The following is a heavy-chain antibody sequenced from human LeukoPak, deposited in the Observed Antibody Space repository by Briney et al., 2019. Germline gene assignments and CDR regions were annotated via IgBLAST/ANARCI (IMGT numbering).Heavy chain of an antibody. CDR1: AGSISSYY. D-gene: IGHD3-10*01. J-gene: IGHJ4*02. CDR3: ARVAHDYGSGSYSNFDY. Sequence: SETLSLTCTVSAGSISSYYWSWIRQPPGKGLEWIGYIYYSGSTNYNPSLKSRVTISVDTSKNQFSLKLSSVTAADTAVYYCARVAHDYGSGSYSNFDYWGQGTLVTVSS. V-gene: IGHV4-59*01. CDR2: IYYSGST.